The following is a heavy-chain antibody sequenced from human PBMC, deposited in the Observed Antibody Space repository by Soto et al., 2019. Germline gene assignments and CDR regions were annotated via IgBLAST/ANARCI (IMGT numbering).Heavy chain of an antibody. V-gene: IGHV3-11*01. D-gene: IGHD3-16*01. Sequence: GGYLRLCCVVSGLTFNEYYMSWVRQAPGKGLEWIAYISTGALNIYYGDSVKGRFSISRDNAKNSLYLEMNNLRGEDTAIYYCVVMPIVPLYSLHCGQGPVGTVS. CDR2: ISTGALNI. J-gene: IGHJ4*02. CDR1: GLTFNEYY. CDR3: VVMPIVPLYSLH.